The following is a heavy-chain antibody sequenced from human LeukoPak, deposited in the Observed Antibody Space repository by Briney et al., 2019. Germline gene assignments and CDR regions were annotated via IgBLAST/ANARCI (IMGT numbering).Heavy chain of an antibody. CDR2: IYHSGST. J-gene: IGHJ3*02. Sequence: SETLSLTCAVSGYSISSGYYWGWIRQPPGKGLEWIGSIYHSGSTYYNPSLKSLVTISVDTSKNQFSLKLSSVTAADTAVYYCARHSYNDILTGYSPRDAFDIWGQGTMVTVSS. CDR1: GYSISSGYY. CDR3: ARHSYNDILTGYSPRDAFDI. D-gene: IGHD3-9*01. V-gene: IGHV4-38-2*01.